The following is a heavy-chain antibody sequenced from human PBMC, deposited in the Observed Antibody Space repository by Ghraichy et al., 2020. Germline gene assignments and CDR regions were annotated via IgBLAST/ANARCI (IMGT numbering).Heavy chain of an antibody. J-gene: IGHJ6*02. CDR2: IRYDGSNK. V-gene: IGHV3-30*02. CDR1: GFTFSSYG. CDR3: AKKAGSSWYGMDV. D-gene: IGHD6-13*01. Sequence: LTCAASGFTFSSYGMHWVRQAPGKGLEWVAFIRYDGSNKYYADSVKGRFTISRDNSKNTLYLQMNSLRAEDTAVYYCAKKAGSSWYGMDVWGQGTTVTVSS.